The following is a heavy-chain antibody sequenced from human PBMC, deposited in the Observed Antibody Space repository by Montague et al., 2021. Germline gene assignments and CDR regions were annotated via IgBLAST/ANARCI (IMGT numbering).Heavy chain of an antibody. CDR2: FYDSGTT. J-gene: IGHJ4*02. V-gene: IGHV4-59*08. D-gene: IGHD7-27*01. CDR3: ARRLGIRAPFDY. CDR1: GGSISEFY. Sequence: SETLSLTGTVTGGSISEFYWSWIRQSPEKGLEGIGYFYDSGTTNYNPSLKSRVTISADTSMNQFSLNLRSVTAADTAVYFCARRLGIRAPFDYWGQGTLVTVSS.